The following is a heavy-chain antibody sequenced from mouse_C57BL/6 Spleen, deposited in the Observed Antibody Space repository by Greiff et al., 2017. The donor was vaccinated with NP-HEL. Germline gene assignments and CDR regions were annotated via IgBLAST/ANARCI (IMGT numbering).Heavy chain of an antibody. CDR1: GFTFSSYA. CDR2: ISDGGSYT. V-gene: IGHV5-4*01. J-gene: IGHJ4*01. CDR3: ARDPRRYAMDY. Sequence: EVKLQESGGGLVKPGGSLKLSCAASGFTFSSYAMSWVRQTPEKRLEWVATISDGGSYTYYPDNVKGRFTISRDNAKNNLYLQMSHLKSEDTAMYYCARDPRRYAMDYWGQGTSVTVSS. D-gene: IGHD2-10*02.